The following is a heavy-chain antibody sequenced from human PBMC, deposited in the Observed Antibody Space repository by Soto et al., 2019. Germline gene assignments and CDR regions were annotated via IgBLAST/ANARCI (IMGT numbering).Heavy chain of an antibody. Sequence: QVQLQESGPGLVKPSQTLSLNCSVSGDSINNADYYWSWIRQHAGRGPEWIGYIYYSGTTYYNPSLTSRVTISMDTSKNQFSLEMSSVTAADTAVYYCARVRGHAFDIRGQGTMVTVSS. D-gene: IGHD3-10*01. CDR2: IYYSGTT. CDR1: GDSINNADYY. J-gene: IGHJ3*02. CDR3: ARVRGHAFDI. V-gene: IGHV4-31*03.